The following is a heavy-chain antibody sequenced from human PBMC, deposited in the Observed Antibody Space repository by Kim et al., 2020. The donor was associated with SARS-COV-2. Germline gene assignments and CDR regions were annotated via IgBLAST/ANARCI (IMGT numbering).Heavy chain of an antibody. J-gene: IGHJ2*01. D-gene: IGHD2-21*02. Sequence: APKFQGRVTITADESTSTAYMELSSLRSEDTAVYYCASRGETAMDWYFDLWGRGTLVTVSS. CDR3: ASRGETAMDWYFDL. V-gene: IGHV1-69*01.